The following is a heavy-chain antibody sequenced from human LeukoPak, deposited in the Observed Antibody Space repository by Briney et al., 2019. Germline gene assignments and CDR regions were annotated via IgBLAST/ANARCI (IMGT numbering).Heavy chain of an antibody. D-gene: IGHD2-2*01. CDR3: ATEGYCSSTSCYHSKHGDY. V-gene: IGHV3-48*04. Sequence: PGGSLRLSCAASGFTFSSYSMSWIRQAPGKGLEWVSYISSSGSTIYYADSVKGRFTISRDNAKNSLYLQMNSLRAEDTAVYYCATEGYCSSTSCYHSKHGDYWGQGTLVTVSS. J-gene: IGHJ4*02. CDR2: ISSSGSTI. CDR1: GFTFSSYS.